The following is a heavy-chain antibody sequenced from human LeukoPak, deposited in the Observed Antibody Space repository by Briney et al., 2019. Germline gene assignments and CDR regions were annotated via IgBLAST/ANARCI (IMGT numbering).Heavy chain of an antibody. CDR1: GYTFTGYY. V-gene: IGHV1-2*02. Sequence: ASVKVSCKASGYTFTGYYMHWVRQAPGQGLEWMGGINPNSGGTNYAQKFQGRVTMTRDTSISTAYMELSRLRSDDTAVYYCARTTEAHSWRTRYYDYYMDVWGKGTTVTVSS. D-gene: IGHD6-13*01. J-gene: IGHJ6*03. CDR3: ARTTEAHSWRTRYYDYYMDV. CDR2: INPNSGGT.